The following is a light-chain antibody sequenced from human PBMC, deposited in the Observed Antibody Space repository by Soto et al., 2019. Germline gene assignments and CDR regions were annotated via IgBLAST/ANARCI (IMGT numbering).Light chain of an antibody. J-gene: IGKJ2*01. V-gene: IGKV2-30*01. CDR3: MQDTHWPYT. CDR1: QSLVYSDGNTY. CDR2: KVS. Sequence: DVVMTQSPLSLPVTLGQPASISCRSSQSLVYSDGNTYLNWFQQSPGQSPRRLIYKVSNRDSGVPDRFSGSGSGTDFTLKISRVEAEDVGVYYCMQDTHWPYTFGQGTKLEIK.